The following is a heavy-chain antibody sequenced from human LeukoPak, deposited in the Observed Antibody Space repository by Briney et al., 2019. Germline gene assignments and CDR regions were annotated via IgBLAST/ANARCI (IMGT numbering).Heavy chain of an antibody. J-gene: IGHJ3*02. D-gene: IGHD1-26*01. Sequence: SGGSLRLSCAASGFTFDDYAMHWVRQAPGKGLEWVSGISWSSGSIGYADSVKGRFTISRDNAKNSLYLQMNGLRAEDTALYYCAKDTSIVGARGDAFDIWGQGTMVAVSS. V-gene: IGHV3-9*01. CDR1: GFTFDDYA. CDR2: ISWSSGSI. CDR3: AKDTSIVGARGDAFDI.